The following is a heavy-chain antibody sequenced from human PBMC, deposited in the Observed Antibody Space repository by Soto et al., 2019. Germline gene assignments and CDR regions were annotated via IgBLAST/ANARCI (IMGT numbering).Heavy chain of an antibody. V-gene: IGHV1-69*13. Sequence: SVRVSCKTSGGTFISYRINWARQAPGQGLEWVGGIVPIYRTADYAQKFQGRVTITADESARTAYMELRGLKSQDTAVYYCARDSGAKLSSSWGQGTLVTVSS. CDR3: ARDSGAKLSSS. CDR1: GGTFISYR. J-gene: IGHJ4*02. CDR2: IVPIYRTA. D-gene: IGHD6-13*01.